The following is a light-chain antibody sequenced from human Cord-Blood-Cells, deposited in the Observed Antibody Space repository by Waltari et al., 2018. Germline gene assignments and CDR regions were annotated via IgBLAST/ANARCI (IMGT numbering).Light chain of an antibody. CDR2: GAA. CDR3: QQYCSSPYT. J-gene: IGKJ2*01. V-gene: IGKV3-20*01. Sequence: EIVLTQSPGTLSLSPGERATLSCRASQSVSSSYLARYQQKTGQAPRLLIYGAASRAPGIPDRFSGSGSGTDFTLTISRPEPEDFAVYYCQQYCSSPYTFGQGTKLEIK. CDR1: QSVSSSY.